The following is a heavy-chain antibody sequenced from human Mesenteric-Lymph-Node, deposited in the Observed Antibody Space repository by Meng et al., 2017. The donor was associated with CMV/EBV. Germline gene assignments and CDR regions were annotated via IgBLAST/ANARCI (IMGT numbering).Heavy chain of an antibody. CDR1: GFTLGSYA. CDR2: ISGSGST. D-gene: IGHD3-22*01. Sequence: SCAASGFTLGSYAMSWVRQAPGKGLEWVSGISGSGSTYYADSVQGRLTISRDDSKNTLNLQMNSLRAEDTAVYYCAKGTSYDGSSGYLLGSYFDYWGQGTLVTVSS. V-gene: IGHV3-23*01. CDR3: AKGTSYDGSSGYLLGSYFDY. J-gene: IGHJ4*02.